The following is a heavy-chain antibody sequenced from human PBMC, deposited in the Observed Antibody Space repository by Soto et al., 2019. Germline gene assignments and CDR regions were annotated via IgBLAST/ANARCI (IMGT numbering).Heavy chain of an antibody. CDR3: ARGDDDASREGYSYGLDAFDI. CDR1: GGTFSSYV. Sequence: GASVKVSCKASGGTFSSYVISWVRQAPGQGLEWMGGIITIFGTANYAQKFQGRVTITADDSTSTAYMELSSLRSEDTAVYYCARGDDDASREGYSYGLDAFDIWGQGTMVTVSS. D-gene: IGHD5-18*01. J-gene: IGHJ3*02. CDR2: IITIFGTA. V-gene: IGHV1-69*13.